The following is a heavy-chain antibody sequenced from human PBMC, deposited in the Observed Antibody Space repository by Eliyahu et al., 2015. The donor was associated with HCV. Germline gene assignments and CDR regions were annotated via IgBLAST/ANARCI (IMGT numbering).Heavy chain of an antibody. D-gene: IGHD2-15*01. CDR3: ARVSCYSCPVPY. CDR2: IYYSGNT. CDR1: GGSIGSGGYY. Sequence: QVQLQESGPGLVKPSQTLSLTCTASGGSIGSGGYYWSWIRQLPGKGLEWIGYIYYSGNTYYSPSLKSRVTISLDTSKNQFFLNLTSVTAADTAVYYCARVSCYSCPVPYWGQGTLVTVSS. V-gene: IGHV4-31*03. J-gene: IGHJ4*02.